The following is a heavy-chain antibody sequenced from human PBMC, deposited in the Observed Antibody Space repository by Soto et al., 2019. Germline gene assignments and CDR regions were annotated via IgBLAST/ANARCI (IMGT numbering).Heavy chain of an antibody. CDR3: ARDQVAVTGTDNWFGP. CDR2: ISPQTGAT. D-gene: IGHD2-21*02. Sequence: QVQLVQSGSEVKQTGASVKVSCKTSGYTFTSYGISWLRQAPGQGLESLGWISPQTGATKFTQKVQGRLTPTTETSTKTAYMELRSLGSDDTAVYYCARDQVAVTGTDNWFGPWGQGTPVSLSA. V-gene: IGHV1-18*04. J-gene: IGHJ5*02. CDR1: GYTFTSYG.